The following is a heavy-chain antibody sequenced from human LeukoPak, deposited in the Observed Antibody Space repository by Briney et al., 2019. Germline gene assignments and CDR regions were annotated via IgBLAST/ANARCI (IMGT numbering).Heavy chain of an antibody. V-gene: IGHV4-59*11. D-gene: IGHD3-22*01. CDR2: IDPSGGT. Sequence: PSETLSLTCTVSGGSISDHYWSWIRQPPRKGLEWIGYIDPSGGTKYDPSLESRVTISLDTSKNQVSLNLNSVTAADTAVYYCAREDYYDSSGLYYFDYWGQGTLVTVSS. J-gene: IGHJ4*02. CDR1: GGSISDHY. CDR3: AREDYYDSSGLYYFDY.